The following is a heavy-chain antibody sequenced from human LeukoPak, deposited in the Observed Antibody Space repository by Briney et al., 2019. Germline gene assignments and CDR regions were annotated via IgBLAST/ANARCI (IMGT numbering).Heavy chain of an antibody. CDR3: AKRGVVIRVILVGFHKEAYYFES. CDR2: ISDSGGST. CDR1: GITLSNYG. Sequence: GGSLRLSCAVSGITLSNYGMSWVRQAPGKGLEWVAGISDSGGSTKYADSVKGRFTIARDNRKNTLYLQMNSLRAEDTAVYFCAKRGVVIRVILVGFHKEAYYFESWGQGDLVTVSS. J-gene: IGHJ4*02. D-gene: IGHD3/OR15-3a*01. V-gene: IGHV3-23*01.